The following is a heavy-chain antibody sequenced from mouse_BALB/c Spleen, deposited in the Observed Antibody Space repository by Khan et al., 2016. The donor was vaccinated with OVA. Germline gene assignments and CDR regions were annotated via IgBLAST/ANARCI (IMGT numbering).Heavy chain of an antibody. CDR1: GYTFTSYT. Sequence: QVQLKQSGAELARPGASVKMSCKASGYTFTSYTIHWVKERPGQGLEWIGNINPSNGDTTYNQKFKDKATLTTDKSSTTAYLQLSSLTSDDSAVYNCVRDGAYHRNDGWFAYWGQGTLVTVSA. J-gene: IGHJ3*01. CDR3: VRDGAYHRNDGWFAY. CDR2: INPSNGDT. V-gene: IGHV1-4*01. D-gene: IGHD2-14*01.